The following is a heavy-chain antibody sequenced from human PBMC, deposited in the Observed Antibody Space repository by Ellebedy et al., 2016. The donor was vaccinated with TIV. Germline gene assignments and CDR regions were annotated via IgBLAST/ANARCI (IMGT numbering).Heavy chain of an antibody. D-gene: IGHD3-10*01. J-gene: IGHJ4*02. V-gene: IGHV3-23*01. CDR2: ISGSGGST. Sequence: GESLKISCAASGFTFSSYAMSWVRQAPGKGLEWVSAISGSGGSTYYADSVKGRFTISRDNSKNTLYLQMNSLRAEDTAVYYCAKDRAGHYYYGSGSYDYWGQGTLVTVSS. CDR1: GFTFSSYA. CDR3: AKDRAGHYYYGSGSYDY.